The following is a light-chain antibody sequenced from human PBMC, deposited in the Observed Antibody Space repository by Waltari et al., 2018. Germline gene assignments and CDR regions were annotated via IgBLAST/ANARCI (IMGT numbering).Light chain of an antibody. CDR1: ESVSDY. V-gene: IGKV3-11*01. CDR3: QQRGNWPPIT. J-gene: IGKJ5*01. Sequence: EIVLTQSPATLSLSPGERATLSCRASESVSDYLAWYQQKPGQAPRLLIFDASNMPSGSPAGCRGSGPGTDFSLTISSLEPEDFAVYYCQQRGNWPPITFGQGTRLGVK. CDR2: DAS.